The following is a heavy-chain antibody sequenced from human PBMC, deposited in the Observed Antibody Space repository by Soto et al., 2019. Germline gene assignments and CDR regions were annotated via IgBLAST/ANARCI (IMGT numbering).Heavy chain of an antibody. CDR2: IKSKTDGETT. D-gene: IGHD6-13*01. CDR1: GFTFSKAW. V-gene: IGHV3-15*01. Sequence: PGGSLRLSCAGSGFTFSKAWMTWVRQAPGKGLEWVGRIKSKTDGETTDYAAPVKGRFTISRDDSKNTLYLQMNSLKTEDTAVYYCTTSSWYSFWGQGTLVTVSS. CDR3: TTSSWYSF. J-gene: IGHJ4*02.